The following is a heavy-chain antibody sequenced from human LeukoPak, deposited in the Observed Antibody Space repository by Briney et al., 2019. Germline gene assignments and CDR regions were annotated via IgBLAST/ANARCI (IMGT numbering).Heavy chain of an antibody. CDR1: GFTFSSYS. D-gene: IGHD2-2*02. J-gene: IGHJ5*02. V-gene: IGHV3-21*01. CDR3: ARGWDIVVVPAAIYWFDP. Sequence: GGSLRLSCAASGFTFSSYSMNWVRQAPGKGLEWVSSISSSSSYIYYADSVKGRFTISRDNAKNSLYLQMNSLRAEDTAVYYCARGWDIVVVPAAIYWFDPWGQGTLVTVSS. CDR2: ISSSSSYI.